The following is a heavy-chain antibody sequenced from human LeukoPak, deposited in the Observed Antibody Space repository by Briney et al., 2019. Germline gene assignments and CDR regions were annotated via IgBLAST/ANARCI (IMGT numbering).Heavy chain of an antibody. Sequence: SQTLSLTCTVSGGSISSGSYYWSWIRQPAGKGLEWIGRIYTSGSTNYNPSLKSRVTISVDTSKNQFSLKLSSVTAADTAVYYCAMSRPLGSGWYRVPYFDYWGQGTLVTVSS. CDR2: IYTSGST. V-gene: IGHV4-61*02. CDR3: AMSRPLGSGWYRVPYFDY. J-gene: IGHJ4*02. D-gene: IGHD6-19*01. CDR1: GGSISSGSYY.